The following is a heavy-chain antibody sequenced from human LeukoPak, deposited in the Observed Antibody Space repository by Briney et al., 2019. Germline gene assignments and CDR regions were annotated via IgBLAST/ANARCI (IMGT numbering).Heavy chain of an antibody. CDR3: ARASTNPRAPARLPYDMDV. V-gene: IGHV3-30-3*01. J-gene: IGHJ6*02. CDR2: ISYDGSNK. CDR1: GFTFSSFA. Sequence: GGSLRLSCAASGFTFSSFAMHWVRQAPGKGLEWVAVISYDGSNKYDADSVKGRFTISRDNSKNTLHLQMNSLRAEDTAVYYCARASTNPRAPARLPYDMDVWGQGTTVTVSS. D-gene: IGHD2-8*01.